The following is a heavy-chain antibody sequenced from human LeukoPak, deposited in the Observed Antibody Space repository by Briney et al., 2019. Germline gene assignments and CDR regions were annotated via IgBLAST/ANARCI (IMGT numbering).Heavy chain of an antibody. D-gene: IGHD4-17*01. CDR3: ARCYGDFEFDY. J-gene: IGHJ4*02. V-gene: IGHV4-59*08. CDR2: IYYSGST. Sequence: SETLSLTCTVSGGSISSYYWSWIRQPPGKGLEWIGYIYYSGSTNYNPSLKSRVTISVDTSKNQFSLRLSSVTAADTAVYYCARCYGDFEFDYWGQGTLVTVSS. CDR1: GGSISSYY.